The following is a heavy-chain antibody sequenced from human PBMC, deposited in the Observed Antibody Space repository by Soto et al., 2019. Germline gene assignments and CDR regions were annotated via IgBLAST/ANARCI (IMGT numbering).Heavy chain of an antibody. D-gene: IGHD5-18*01. Sequence: QVQLQESGPGLVKPSQTLSLTCTVSGGSISSGGYYWSWIRQHPGKGLEWIGYIYYSGSTYYNPSLKSRVTISVDTSKNQFSLKLSSVTAADTAVYYCARGSYGYFSNYYYGMDVWGQGTTVTVSS. CDR2: IYYSGST. CDR3: ARGSYGYFSNYYYGMDV. V-gene: IGHV4-31*03. J-gene: IGHJ6*02. CDR1: GGSISSGGYY.